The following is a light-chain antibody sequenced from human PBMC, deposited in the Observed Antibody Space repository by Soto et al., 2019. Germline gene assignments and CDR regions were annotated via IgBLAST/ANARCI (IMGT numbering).Light chain of an antibody. J-gene: IGLJ1*01. CDR3: CSYGCTFYV. Sequence: QSALTQPRSVSGSPGQSVTISCTGTSRDVDDYNYVSWFQQHPGKAPKLMIYDVSERPSGVPDRFSGSKSGNTASLTIPGLQAEDEADYYCCSYGCTFYVFGTGTKVTVL. CDR2: DVS. V-gene: IGLV2-11*01. CDR1: SRDVDDYNY.